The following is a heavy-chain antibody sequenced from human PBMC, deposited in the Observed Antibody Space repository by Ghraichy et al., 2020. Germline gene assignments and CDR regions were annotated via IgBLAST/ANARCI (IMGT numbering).Heavy chain of an antibody. D-gene: IGHD2-2*01. V-gene: IGHV1-18*01. Sequence: ASVKVSCKVSGYSFTSYGINWVRQAPGQGLEWMGWISNYNGNTNYAQRLQGRVTMTTDTSTNTAYMELRSLRSDDTAVYYCARGSSSTSFGGYYYYSMDVWGKGTADTVAS. J-gene: IGHJ6*03. CDR3: ARGSSSTSFGGYYYYSMDV. CDR2: ISNYNGNT. CDR1: GYSFTSYG.